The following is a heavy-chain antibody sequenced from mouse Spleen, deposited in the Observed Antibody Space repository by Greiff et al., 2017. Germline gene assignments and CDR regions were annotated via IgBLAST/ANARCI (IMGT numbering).Heavy chain of an antibody. CDR1: GYTFTDYY. Sequence: EVKLQQSGPELVKPGASVKISCKASGYTFTDYYMNWVKQSHGKSLEWIGDINPNNGGTSYNQKFKGKATLTVDKSSSTAYMELRSLTSEDSAVYYCARGWDVAWYFDVWGAGTTVTVSS. CDR2: INPNNGGT. V-gene: IGHV1-26*01. CDR3: ARGWDVAWYFDV. J-gene: IGHJ1*01. D-gene: IGHD4-1*01.